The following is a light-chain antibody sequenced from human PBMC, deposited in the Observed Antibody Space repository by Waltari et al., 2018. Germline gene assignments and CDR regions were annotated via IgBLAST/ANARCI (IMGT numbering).Light chain of an antibody. Sequence: QSVLTQPPSVSAAPGQKVTISCSGSSSSIGKNYVSWYQQLPGAAPKLRIYESNKRPSGIPDRFSGSKSGTSATLDITGLQTGDEADYYCGTWDTSLTSWVFGGGTKLTVL. V-gene: IGLV1-51*02. J-gene: IGLJ3*02. CDR1: SSSIGKNY. CDR2: ESN. CDR3: GTWDTSLTSWV.